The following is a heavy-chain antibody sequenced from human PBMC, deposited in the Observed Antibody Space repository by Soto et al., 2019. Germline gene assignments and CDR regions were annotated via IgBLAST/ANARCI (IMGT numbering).Heavy chain of an antibody. CDR1: GGSISSGGYS. CDR2: IYHSGST. J-gene: IGHJ4*02. Sequence: SETLSLTCAVSGGSISSGGYSWSWIRQPPGKGLEWIGYIYHSGSTYYNPSLKSRVTISVGRSKNQFSLKLSSVTAADTAVYYCAREVGNQFFDYWGQGTLVTVSS. CDR3: AREVGNQFFDY. D-gene: IGHD2-15*01. V-gene: IGHV4-30-2*01.